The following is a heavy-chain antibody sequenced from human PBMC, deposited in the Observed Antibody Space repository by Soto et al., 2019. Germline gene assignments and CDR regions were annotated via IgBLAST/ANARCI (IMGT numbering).Heavy chain of an antibody. V-gene: IGHV3-21*01. D-gene: IGHD3-22*01. CDR3: AKDNFPNHDSSGAFAI. CDR2: ISSSSSYI. Sequence: GGSLRLSCAASGFTFSSYGMNWVRQAPGKGLEWVSSISSSSSYIYYADSVKGRFTISRDNAKNSLYLQMNSLRAEDTGVYYSAKDNFPNHDSSGAFAIWAQGTMFPVSS. J-gene: IGHJ3*02. CDR1: GFTFSSYG.